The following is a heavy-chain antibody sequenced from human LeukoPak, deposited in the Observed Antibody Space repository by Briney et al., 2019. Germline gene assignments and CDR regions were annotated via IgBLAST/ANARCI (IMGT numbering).Heavy chain of an antibody. V-gene: IGHV3-48*01. CDR1: GFTFSSYS. CDR3: ARVKDYYASSGFDY. CDR2: ISSSSSTI. Sequence: GGSLRLACAAYGFTFSSYSMDWVRQAAGKGLEWVSYISSSSSTIYYADSVKGRFTISRDNAKNSLYLQMNSLRAEDTAVYYCARVKDYYASSGFDYWGQGTLVTVSS. J-gene: IGHJ4*02. D-gene: IGHD3-22*01.